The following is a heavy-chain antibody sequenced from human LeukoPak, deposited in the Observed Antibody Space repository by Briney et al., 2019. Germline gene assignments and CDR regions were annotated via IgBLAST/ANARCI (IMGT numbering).Heavy chain of an antibody. CDR2: ISYDGSNK. CDR3: ARAFRGPISLGH. J-gene: IGHJ4*02. CDR1: GFTFSSYG. V-gene: IGHV3-30*19. D-gene: IGHD2-21*01. Sequence: GGSLRLSCAASGFTFSSYGMHWVRQAPGKGLEWVAVISYDGSNKYYADSVRGRFTISRDNSKNTLYLQMNSLRAEDMAVYYCARAFRGPISLGHWGQGTLVTVSS.